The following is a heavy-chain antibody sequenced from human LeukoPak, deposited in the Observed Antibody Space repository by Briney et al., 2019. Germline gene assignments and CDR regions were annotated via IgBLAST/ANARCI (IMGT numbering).Heavy chain of an antibody. CDR1: GGSFRSSTYY. CDR3: ARQDYYGSGSYFPLTV. V-gene: IGHV4-39*01. J-gene: IGHJ4*02. D-gene: IGHD3-10*01. CDR2: IYYSGNT. Sequence: SETLSLTCAVSGGSFRSSTYYWGWIRPPPGKGLEWIGSIYYSGNTYYNPSLKSRVSISVDTSKNQFFLKLSSVTDADTALYYCARQDYYGSGSYFPLTVWGQGTLVTVSS.